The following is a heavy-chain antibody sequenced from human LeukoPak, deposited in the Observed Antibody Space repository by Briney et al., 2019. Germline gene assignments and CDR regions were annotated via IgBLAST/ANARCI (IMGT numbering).Heavy chain of an antibody. CDR3: AKDLKEYSYGYHIDY. D-gene: IGHD5-18*01. CDR2: ISYDGSNK. Sequence: SGRSLRLSCAASGFTFSSYGMHWVRQAPGEGLEWVAVISYDGSNKYYADSVKGRFTISRDNSKNTLYLQMNSLRAEDTAVYYYAKDLKEYSYGYHIDYWGQGTLVTVPS. J-gene: IGHJ4*02. V-gene: IGHV3-30*18. CDR1: GFTFSSYG.